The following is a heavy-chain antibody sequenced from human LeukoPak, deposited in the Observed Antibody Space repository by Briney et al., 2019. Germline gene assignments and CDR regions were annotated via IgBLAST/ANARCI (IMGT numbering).Heavy chain of an antibody. J-gene: IGHJ6*03. CDR1: GFTFSSYW. CDR2: IKQDGSEK. V-gene: IGHV3-7*01. D-gene: IGHD3-16*01. Sequence: GGSLRLSCAASGFTFSSYWMSWVRQAPGKGLEWVANIKQDGSEKYYVDSVKGRFTISRDNAKNSLYLQMNSLRAEDTAVYYCARDGLWGVDYMDVWGKGTTVTVSS. CDR3: ARDGLWGVDYMDV.